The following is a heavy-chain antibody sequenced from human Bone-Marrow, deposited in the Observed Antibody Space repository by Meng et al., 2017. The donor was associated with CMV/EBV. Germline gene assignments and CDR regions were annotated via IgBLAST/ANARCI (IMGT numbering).Heavy chain of an antibody. D-gene: IGHD6-13*01. CDR3: ARDTYTESSSWYYYYGMVV. Sequence: GESLKILRAASGVTFSSYSMNWVRQAPGKGLEWVSSISSSSSYIYYADSVKGRFTISRDNAKNSLYLQMNSLRAEDTAVYYCARDTYTESSSWYYYYGMVVWGEGTTVTVSS. J-gene: IGHJ6*01. CDR1: GVTFSSYS. CDR2: ISSSSSYI. V-gene: IGHV3-21*01.